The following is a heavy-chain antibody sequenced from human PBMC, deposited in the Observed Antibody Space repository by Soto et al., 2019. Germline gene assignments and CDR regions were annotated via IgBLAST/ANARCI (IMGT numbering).Heavy chain of an antibody. J-gene: IGHJ5*02. CDR1: GFTFSNNA. D-gene: IGHD5-18*01. CDR3: ARHAVASVDTLITWFDP. CDR2: ISGGGGT. Sequence: PGGSLRLSCASSGFTFSNNAMRCFRQAPGKGPEWVSTISGGGGTYYADSVKGQVTISADKSISTAYLQWSSLKASDTAMYYCARHAVASVDTLITWFDPWSQGTLVTVSS. V-gene: IGHV3-23*01.